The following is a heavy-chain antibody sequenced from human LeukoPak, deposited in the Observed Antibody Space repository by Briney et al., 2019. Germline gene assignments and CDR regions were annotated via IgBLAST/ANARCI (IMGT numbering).Heavy chain of an antibody. D-gene: IGHD1-26*01. Sequence: GGSLRLSCAATGLSVSSNFMSWVRQAPGKGLVWVSRINTDGSLINYADSVKGRFTMSRDNSKNTLYLQMSSLRAEDTAVYYCARIIVGATGIDYWGQGTLVTVSS. V-gene: IGHV3-74*01. CDR3: ARIIVGATGIDY. CDR1: GLSVSSNF. J-gene: IGHJ4*02. CDR2: INTDGSLI.